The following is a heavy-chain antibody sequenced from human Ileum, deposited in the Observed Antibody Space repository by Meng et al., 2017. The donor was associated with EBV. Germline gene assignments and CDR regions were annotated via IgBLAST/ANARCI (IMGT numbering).Heavy chain of an antibody. Sequence: HLRVAGPGLGKPSPTLSLPCTVSGGSISRSDYYWGWIRQPPGKGLEWIGSLYFSGSTYSNPSLESRVTISVDTSNNQFSLKLSSVTAADTAVYYCARRGYSSGWYAYDYWGQGTLVTVSS. CDR3: ARRGYSSGWYAYDY. D-gene: IGHD6-19*01. CDR2: LYFSGST. V-gene: IGHV4-39*01. CDR1: GGSISRSDYY. J-gene: IGHJ4*02.